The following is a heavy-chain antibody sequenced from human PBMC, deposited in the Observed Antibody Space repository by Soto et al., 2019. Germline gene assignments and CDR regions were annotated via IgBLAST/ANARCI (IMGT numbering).Heavy chain of an antibody. J-gene: IGHJ4*02. V-gene: IGHV1-69*13. CDR3: AIRRGYSYGLNY. CDR2: IIPIFGTA. D-gene: IGHD5-18*01. CDR1: GYTFTSYD. Sequence: GASVKVSCKASGYTFTSYDINWVRQATGQGLEWMGGIIPIFGTANYAQKFQGRVTITADESTSTAYMELSSLRSEDTAVYYCAIRRGYSYGLNYWGQGTLVTVSS.